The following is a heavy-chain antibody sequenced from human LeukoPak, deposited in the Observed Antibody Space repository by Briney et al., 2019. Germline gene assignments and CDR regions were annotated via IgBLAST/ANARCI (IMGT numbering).Heavy chain of an antibody. D-gene: IGHD1-1*01. V-gene: IGHV4-34*01. CDR2: INHRGDT. J-gene: IGHJ4*03. CDR3: VRGLTLSETGYFDY. Sequence: SETLSLTCAVYGGSFSSYYWSWIRQSPGKGLEWIAEINHRGDTNYNPSVKSRVTISVDSSKNQFSLKVTSLTAADTAVYYCVRGLTLSETGYFDYWGQGTLVTVSS. CDR1: GGSFSSYY.